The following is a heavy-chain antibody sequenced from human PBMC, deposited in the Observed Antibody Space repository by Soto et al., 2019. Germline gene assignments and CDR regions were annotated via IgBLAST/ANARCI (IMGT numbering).Heavy chain of an antibody. Sequence: SETLSLTCTVSGGSISSDYWSWIRQPPGKGLEWIGYMFYSGSTNYNPSLKSRVTISGDTSKKQFSLKLSSVTAADTAVYYCARDRRVDYSKGGYYYYAMDVWSQGTTVTVSS. CDR2: MFYSGST. V-gene: IGHV4-59*01. CDR1: GGSISSDY. CDR3: ARDRRVDYSKGGYYYYAMDV. J-gene: IGHJ6*02. D-gene: IGHD4-4*01.